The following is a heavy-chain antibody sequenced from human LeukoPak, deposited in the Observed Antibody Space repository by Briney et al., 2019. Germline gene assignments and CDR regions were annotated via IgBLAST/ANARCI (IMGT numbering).Heavy chain of an antibody. CDR2: INHSGST. CDR3: ARGWYSSGWFDY. Sequence: SETLSLTCAVYGGSFSGYYWSWIRQPPGKGLEWIGEINHSGSTNYNPSLKSRVTISVDTSKNQFSLKPSSVTAADTAVYYCARGWYSSGWFDYWGQGTLVTVSS. V-gene: IGHV4-34*01. D-gene: IGHD6-19*01. CDR1: GGSFSGYY. J-gene: IGHJ4*02.